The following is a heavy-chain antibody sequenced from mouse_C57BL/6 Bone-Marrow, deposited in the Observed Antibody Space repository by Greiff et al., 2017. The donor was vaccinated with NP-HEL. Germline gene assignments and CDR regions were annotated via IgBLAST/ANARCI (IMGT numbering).Heavy chain of an antibody. Sequence: QVQLQQPGTELVKPGASVKLSCKASGYTFTSYWMHWVKQRPGQGLEWIGNINPSNGGTNYNEKFKSKATLTVDKSSSTAYMQLSSLTSEDSAVYYCARWGADYYGSSSYWYFDVWGTGTTVTVSS. CDR1: GYTFTSYW. J-gene: IGHJ1*03. D-gene: IGHD1-1*01. V-gene: IGHV1-53*01. CDR3: ARWGADYYGSSSYWYFDV. CDR2: INPSNGGT.